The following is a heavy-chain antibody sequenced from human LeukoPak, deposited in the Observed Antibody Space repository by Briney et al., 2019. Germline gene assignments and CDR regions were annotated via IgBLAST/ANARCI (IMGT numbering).Heavy chain of an antibody. D-gene: IGHD2-15*01. J-gene: IGHJ6*03. Sequence: SETLSLTCTVSGGSISSYYWSWIRQPPGKGLEWIGYIYYSGSTNYNPSLKSRVTISVDTSKSQFSLKLSSVTAADTAVYYCARVPCSGGSCYGGYYYYMDVWGKGTTVTVSS. CDR2: IYYSGST. CDR1: GGSISSYY. V-gene: IGHV4-59*01. CDR3: ARVPCSGGSCYGGYYYYMDV.